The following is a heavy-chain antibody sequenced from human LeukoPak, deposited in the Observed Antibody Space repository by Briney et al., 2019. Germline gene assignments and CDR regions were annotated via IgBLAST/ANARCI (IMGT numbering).Heavy chain of an antibody. CDR2: IYYSGST. J-gene: IGHJ5*02. CDR3: ARGGYSYGYVLYNWFDP. D-gene: IGHD5-18*01. V-gene: IGHV4-59*01. Sequence: PSETLSLTCTVSGGSISSYYWSWIRQPPGKGLEWIGYIYYSGSTNYNPSLKSRVTVSVDTSKNQFSLKLSSVTAADTAVYYCARGGYSYGYVLYNWFDPWGQGTLVTVSS. CDR1: GGSISSYY.